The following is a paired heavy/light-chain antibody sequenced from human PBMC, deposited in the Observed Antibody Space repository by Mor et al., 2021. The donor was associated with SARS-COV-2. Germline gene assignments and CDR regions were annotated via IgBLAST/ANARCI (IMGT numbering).Heavy chain of an antibody. CDR2: VYATGRT. CDR1: GGSILSDSYY. Sequence: QVQLQESGPGLVKPSQTLSLTCTVSGGSILSDSYYWGWLRRPAGQALEWIGRVYATGRTMYNPSLEGRVTISIDTSNNQFSLHLNSMTAADTAVYYCSGDYGYWGPGTLVTVSS. J-gene: IGHJ4*02. V-gene: IGHV4-61*02. CDR3: SGDYGY. D-gene: IGHD4-17*01.
Light chain of an antibody. CDR3: MQGTFWPYT. J-gene: IGKJ2*01. CDR2: KVS. CDR1: QSLTYTDGVTY. V-gene: IGKV2-30*01. Sequence: DVVMTQSPVSLPVTLGQPASISCRSSQSLTYTDGVTYLNWFQLRPGQSPRRLMHKVSNRDSGVPDRFSGGGSGTDFTLQISRVEAEDLAIYYCMQGTFWPYTFGQGTKLEI.